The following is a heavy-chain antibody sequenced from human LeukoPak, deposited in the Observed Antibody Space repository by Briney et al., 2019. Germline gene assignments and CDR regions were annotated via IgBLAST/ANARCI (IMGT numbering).Heavy chain of an antibody. Sequence: PGGSLRLSCAASGFTFDDYAMHWVRQAPGKGLEWVANIKPDGSEKFHVDSVKGRFTISRDNSKSSLSLQMNSLRAEDTAVYYCARYGLTAALDFWGQGTLVTVSS. CDR2: IKPDGSEK. D-gene: IGHD2-21*02. J-gene: IGHJ4*02. CDR1: GFTFDDYA. CDR3: ARYGLTAALDF. V-gene: IGHV3-7*01.